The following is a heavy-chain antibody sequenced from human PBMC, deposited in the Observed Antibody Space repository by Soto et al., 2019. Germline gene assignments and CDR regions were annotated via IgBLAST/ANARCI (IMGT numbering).Heavy chain of an antibody. D-gene: IGHD3-10*01. CDR3: AKNYGNALDI. CDR1: GGSISSYY. Sequence: PSETLSLTCTVSGGSISSYYWSWIRQPPGKGLEWIGYIYYSGSTNYNPSLKSRVTISVDTSKNQFSLKLSSVTAADTAVYYCAKNYGNALDIWGQGTLVTISS. J-gene: IGHJ3*02. V-gene: IGHV4-59*01. CDR2: IYYSGST.